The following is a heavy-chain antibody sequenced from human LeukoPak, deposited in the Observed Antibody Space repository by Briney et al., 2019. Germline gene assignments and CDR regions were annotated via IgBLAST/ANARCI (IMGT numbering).Heavy chain of an antibody. D-gene: IGHD5-12*01. CDR3: AKDFGGYVAYFDY. CDR2: ISGNGRST. Sequence: PGGSLRLSCAASGFTFSSYAMSWVRQAPGKGLEWVSLISGNGRSTYYADSVKGRFTISRDNPKNTLYLQMNSLRAEDTAIYYCAKDFGGYVAYFDYWGQGTLVTVSS. V-gene: IGHV3-23*01. CDR1: GFTFSSYA. J-gene: IGHJ4*02.